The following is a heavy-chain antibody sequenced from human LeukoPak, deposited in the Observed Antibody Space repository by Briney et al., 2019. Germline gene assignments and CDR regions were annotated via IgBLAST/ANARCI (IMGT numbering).Heavy chain of an antibody. V-gene: IGHV1-8*03. Sequence: GASVKVSCKASGYTFTSYGINWVRQATGQGLEWMGWMNPNSGNTGYAQKFQGRVTITRNTSISTAYMGLSSLRSEDTAVYYCARDRDPYYYDSSGYYPYDYWGQGTLVTVSS. CDR1: GYTFTSYG. CDR2: MNPNSGNT. D-gene: IGHD3-22*01. CDR3: ARDRDPYYYDSSGYYPYDY. J-gene: IGHJ4*02.